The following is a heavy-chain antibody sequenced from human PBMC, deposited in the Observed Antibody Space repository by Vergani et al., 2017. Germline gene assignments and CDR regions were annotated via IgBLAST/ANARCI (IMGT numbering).Heavy chain of an antibody. V-gene: IGHV1-8*03. CDR2: MNPNSGNT. J-gene: IGHJ6*02. D-gene: IGHD5-12*01. CDR3: VMGYDSNYYYGMDV. CDR1: GYTFTSYD. Sequence: QVQLVQSGAEVKKPGASVKVSCKASGYTFTSYDINWVRQATGQGLEWMGWMNPNSGNTGYAQKFQGRVTITRNTSISTAYMELSSLRSEDTAVYYCVMGYDSNYYYGMDVWGQGTTVTVSS.